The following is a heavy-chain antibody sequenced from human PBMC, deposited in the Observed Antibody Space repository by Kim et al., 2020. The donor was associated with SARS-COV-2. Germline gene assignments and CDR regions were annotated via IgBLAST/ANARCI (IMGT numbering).Heavy chain of an antibody. CDR2: INHSGST. CDR3: ARGGINLWFGELLLNGSPHLFDY. J-gene: IGHJ4*02. V-gene: IGHV4-34*01. CDR1: GGPFSGYY. D-gene: IGHD3-10*01. Sequence: SETLSLTCAVYGGPFSGYYWSWIRQPPGKGLEWIGEINHSGSTNYNPSLKSRVTISVDTSKNQFSLKLSSVTAADTAVYYCARGGINLWFGELLLNGSPHLFDYWGQGTLVTVSS.